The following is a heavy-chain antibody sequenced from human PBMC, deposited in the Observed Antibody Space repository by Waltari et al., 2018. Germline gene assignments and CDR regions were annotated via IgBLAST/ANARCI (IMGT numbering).Heavy chain of an antibody. CDR2: IDHSGGT. D-gene: IGHD2-15*01. CDR3: ARERAYKGYCSGGSCRGLIN. J-gene: IGHJ4*02. CDR1: GYSISSGYY. V-gene: IGHV4-38-2*02. Sequence: QVQLQESGPGLVKPSETLSLTCAVSGYSISSGYYWGWIRQPPGQGLEWMGSIDHSGGTYSNPALKSRVTISVDTSKNQFSLKLSSVTAADTAVYYCARERAYKGYCSGGSCRGLINWGQGTLVTVSS.